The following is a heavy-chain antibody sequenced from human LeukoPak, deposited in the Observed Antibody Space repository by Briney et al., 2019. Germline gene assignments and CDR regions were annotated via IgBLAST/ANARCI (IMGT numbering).Heavy chain of an antibody. CDR2: IYYSGST. CDR3: ARVLDLSKRGLDAFDI. V-gene: IGHV4-39*07. CDR1: GGSISSSSYC. J-gene: IGHJ3*02. Sequence: SETLSLTCTVSGGSISSSSYCWGWIRQPPGKGLEWIGSIYYSGSTNYNPSLKSRVTISVDTSKKQFSLKLSSATAADTAVYYCARVLDLSKRGLDAFDIWGQGTMVTVSS. D-gene: IGHD3-16*01.